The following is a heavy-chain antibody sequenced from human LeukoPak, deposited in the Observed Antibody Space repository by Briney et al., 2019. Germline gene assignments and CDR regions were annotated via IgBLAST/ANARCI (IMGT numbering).Heavy chain of an antibody. V-gene: IGHV4-61*02. J-gene: IGHJ4*02. CDR2: ISSSGST. D-gene: IGHD3-22*01. CDR1: GDSISSGDYY. Sequence: PSETLSLTCTVSGDSISSGDYYWIWIRQPAGKGLEWIGRISSSGSTNYNPSLKSRVTISVDTSKNQFSPKLSSVTAAHTAVYYCARERLNSSGYFDYWGQGTLVTVSS. CDR3: ARERLNSSGYFDY.